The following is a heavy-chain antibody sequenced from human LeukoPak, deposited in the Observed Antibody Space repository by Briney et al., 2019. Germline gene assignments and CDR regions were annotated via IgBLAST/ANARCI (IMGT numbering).Heavy chain of an antibody. CDR1: GFTFSSYA. Sequence: GGSLRLSCAASGFTFSSYAMSWVRQAPGKGLAWVSAISGSGGSTYYADSVKGRFTISRDNSKNTLYLQMNSLRAEDTAVYYRARLSYYYDSSGPIDYWGQGTLVTVSS. V-gene: IGHV3-23*01. CDR3: ARLSYYYDSSGPIDY. CDR2: ISGSGGST. D-gene: IGHD3-22*01. J-gene: IGHJ4*02.